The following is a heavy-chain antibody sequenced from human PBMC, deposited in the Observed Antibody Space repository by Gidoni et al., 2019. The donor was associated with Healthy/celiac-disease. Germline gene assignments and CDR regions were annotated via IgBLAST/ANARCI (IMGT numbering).Heavy chain of an antibody. CDR1: GGHFSSYA. Sequence: QVQLGQAGAEVKKPGASVKVSCKASGGHFSSYAISWVRQAPGQGLEWMGGIIPIFGTANYAQKFQGRVTITADESTSTAYMELSSLRSEDTAVYYCAREFGITGTTGPRFDYWGQGTLVTVSS. CDR2: IIPIFGTA. J-gene: IGHJ4*02. D-gene: IGHD1-20*01. V-gene: IGHV1-69*01. CDR3: AREFGITGTTGPRFDY.